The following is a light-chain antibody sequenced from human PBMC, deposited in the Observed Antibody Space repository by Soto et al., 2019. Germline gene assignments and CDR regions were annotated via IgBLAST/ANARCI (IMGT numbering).Light chain of an antibody. CDR1: QSVSSSY. Sequence: EIVLTQSPGTLSLSPGERATLSCRASQSVSSSYVAWYQQKPGQAPRLLIYGASSSATGSPDRFSGSGSGTDFTLTISRLEPEDFAVYYCQQYGSSPEYTFGQGTKLEIK. J-gene: IGKJ2*01. CDR3: QQYGSSPEYT. CDR2: GAS. V-gene: IGKV3-20*01.